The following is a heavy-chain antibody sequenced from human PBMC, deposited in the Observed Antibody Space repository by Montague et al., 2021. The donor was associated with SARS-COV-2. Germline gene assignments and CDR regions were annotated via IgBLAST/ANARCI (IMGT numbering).Heavy chain of an antibody. J-gene: IGHJ3*02. CDR3: ARDGDIVVVNDAFDI. CDR1: GFTFSSYA. V-gene: IGHV3-30-3*01. CDR2: ISSDGSNK. Sequence: SLRLSCAASGFTFSSYAMHWVRQAPGKGLEGVAVISSDGSNKYYADSVKGRFTISRDNSKNTLYLQMNSLRAEDTAVYYCARDGDIVVVNDAFDIWGQETMVTVSS. D-gene: IGHD2-2*01.